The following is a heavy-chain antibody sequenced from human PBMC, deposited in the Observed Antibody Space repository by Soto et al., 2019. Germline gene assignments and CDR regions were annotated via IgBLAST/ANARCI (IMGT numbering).Heavy chain of an antibody. D-gene: IGHD6-13*01. CDR1: GYTFTSYA. Sequence: QVQLVQSGAEVKKPGASVKVSCKASGYTFTSYAIHWVRQAPGQRLEWMGWINAGNGGTKYSQEFQGRLTITTDTSASTAYMELSGLRSEDTAIFYCTRDEAGYTNRGDFDYWGQGTQVTGSS. J-gene: IGHJ4*02. CDR3: TRDEAGYTNRGDFDY. CDR2: INAGNGGT. V-gene: IGHV1-3*01.